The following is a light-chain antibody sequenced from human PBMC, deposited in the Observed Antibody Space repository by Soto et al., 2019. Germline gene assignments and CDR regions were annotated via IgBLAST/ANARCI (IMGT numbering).Light chain of an antibody. CDR3: CTYAGTDTVV. Sequence: QSVQTQPRSVSGSPGQSVTISCTGLTTDVGNYDFVSWYQQHPDKAPKLIIFDVSRRPSGVPDRFSGSKSGNTASLTISGLQADDEADYYCCTYAGTDTVVFGGGTQLTVL. V-gene: IGLV2-11*01. J-gene: IGLJ3*02. CDR1: TTDVGNYDF. CDR2: DVS.